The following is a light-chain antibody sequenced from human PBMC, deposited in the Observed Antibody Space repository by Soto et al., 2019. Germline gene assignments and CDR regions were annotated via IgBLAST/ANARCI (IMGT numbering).Light chain of an antibody. CDR1: SSDVGGYNY. CDR2: DVS. J-gene: IGLJ2*01. CDR3: SSYTSSSTPGVV. Sequence: QSALTQPASVSGSPGQSITISCTGTSSDVGGYNYVSWYQQHPGKAPKLMIYDVSNRPSGVSNRFSGSKSGNTASLTISGLQAEDEADYYCSSYTSSSTPGVVFGGWTQLTVL. V-gene: IGLV2-14*01.